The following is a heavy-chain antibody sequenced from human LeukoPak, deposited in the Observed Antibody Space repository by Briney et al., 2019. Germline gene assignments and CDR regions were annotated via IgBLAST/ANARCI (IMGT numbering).Heavy chain of an antibody. CDR3: ARSIYTTVTTWYYFDF. J-gene: IGHJ4*02. Sequence: GGSLRLSCAASGFTFSDYYMSWIRQAPGKGLEGVSYVSSVSTTIDYEDSVKGRFTISRDNAKNSLYLQMNSLRAEDTAVYYCARSIYTTVTTWYYFDFWGQGTLVTVSS. V-gene: IGHV3-11*01. CDR1: GFTFSDYY. D-gene: IGHD4-17*01. CDR2: VSSVSTTI.